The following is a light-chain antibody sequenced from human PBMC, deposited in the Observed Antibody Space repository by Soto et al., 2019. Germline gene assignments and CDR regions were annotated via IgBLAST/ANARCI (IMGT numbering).Light chain of an antibody. Sequence: EIVLTQSAGALSLSPGERATLSCRASQSVSSSYLAWYQQKPGQAPRLLIYGASTRAAGFPARFSGSGSGTDFTLTIGSLEPEDFAVYYCQQRSNWPRTFGQGTKVDI. CDR3: QQRSNWPRT. V-gene: IGKV3D-20*02. CDR2: GAS. J-gene: IGKJ1*01. CDR1: QSVSSSY.